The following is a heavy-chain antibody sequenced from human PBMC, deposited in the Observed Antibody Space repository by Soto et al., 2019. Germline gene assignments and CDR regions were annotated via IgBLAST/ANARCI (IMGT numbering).Heavy chain of an antibody. CDR1: GGSISRGGYY. V-gene: IGHV4-31*03. D-gene: IGHD2-21*02. J-gene: IGHJ6*02. CDR2: IYYSGST. Sequence: QVQLQESGPGLVKPSQTLSLTCTVSGGSISRGGYYWSWIRQHPGKGLEWIGYIYYSGSTYYNPTLKSRGTISVDTSKNRFSLKLSSVSAADTAVYYCARGCGGDCHHGMDVWGQGTTVTVSS. CDR3: ARGCGGDCHHGMDV.